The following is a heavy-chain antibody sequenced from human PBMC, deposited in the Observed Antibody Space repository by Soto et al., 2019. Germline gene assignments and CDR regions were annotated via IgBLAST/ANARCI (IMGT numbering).Heavy chain of an antibody. Sequence: EVQLVESGGGLVKPGGTLRLSCAASGFTFSSYSMSWVRQAPGKGLGWVSSISSSSSAIYYADSVKGRFTISRDKAKNSLSLQTYNLRGEDTTVYYCASPDHRWYFALWGRGTLVTVSS. CDR1: GFTFSSYS. CDR2: ISSSSSAI. J-gene: IGHJ2*01. CDR3: ASPDHRWYFAL. V-gene: IGHV3-21*01.